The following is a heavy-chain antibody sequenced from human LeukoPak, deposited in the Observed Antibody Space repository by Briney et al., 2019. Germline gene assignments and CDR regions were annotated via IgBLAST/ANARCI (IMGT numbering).Heavy chain of an antibody. CDR2: IYSGGST. V-gene: IGHV3-53*01. CDR1: GFTVSSNY. CDR3: ARTSVFYYGMDV. Sequence: GGSLRLSCGASGFTVSSNYMSWVRQAPGKGLEWVSVIYSGGSTYYADSVKGRFTISRDNSKNTLYLQMDSLRAEDTAVYYCARTSVFYYGMDVWGQGTTVTVSS. J-gene: IGHJ6*02.